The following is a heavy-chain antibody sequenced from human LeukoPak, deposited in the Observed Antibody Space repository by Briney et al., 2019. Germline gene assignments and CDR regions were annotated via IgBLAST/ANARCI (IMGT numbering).Heavy chain of an antibody. V-gene: IGHV3-48*01. CDR3: AKDLITMVRGGEFDY. D-gene: IGHD3-10*01. Sequence: TGGSLRLSCAASGFTFSSYSMNWVRQAPGKGLEWVSYISSSSSTIYYADSVKGRFTISRDNAKNSLYLQMNSLRAEDTAVYYCAKDLITMVRGGEFDYWGQGTLVTVSS. CDR2: ISSSSSTI. J-gene: IGHJ4*02. CDR1: GFTFSSYS.